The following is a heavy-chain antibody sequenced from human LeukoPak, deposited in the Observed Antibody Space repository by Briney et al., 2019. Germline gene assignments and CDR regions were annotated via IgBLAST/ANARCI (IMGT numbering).Heavy chain of an antibody. CDR3: ARVDSSGWYWFDP. D-gene: IGHD6-19*01. CDR1: GYTFTSYA. V-gene: IGHV1-3*01. J-gene: IGHJ5*02. CDR2: INAGNGNT. Sequence: PVASVKVSCKASGYTFTSYAIHWVRQAPGQRLEWMGWINAGNGNTRYSQNFQGRVTVTRDTSASTAYMELSSLRSEDTAVYYCARVDSSGWYWFDPWGQGTLVTVSS.